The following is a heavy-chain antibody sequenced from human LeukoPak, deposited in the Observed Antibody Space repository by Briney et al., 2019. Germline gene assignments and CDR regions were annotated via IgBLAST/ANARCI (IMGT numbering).Heavy chain of an antibody. CDR1: GFTFSSYE. CDR3: ARDPSDFALGDYSPGWFDP. CDR2: ISSSGSTI. Sequence: GGSLRLSCAASGFTFSSYEMNWVRQAPGKGLEWVSYISSSGSTIYYADSVKGRFTISRDNAKNSLYLQMNSLRAEDTAVYYCARDPSDFALGDYSPGWFDPWGQGTLVTVSS. V-gene: IGHV3-48*03. D-gene: IGHD4-17*01. J-gene: IGHJ5*02.